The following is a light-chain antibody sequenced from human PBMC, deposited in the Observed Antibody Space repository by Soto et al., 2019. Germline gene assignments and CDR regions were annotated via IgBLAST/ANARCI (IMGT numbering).Light chain of an antibody. CDR2: EVS. Sequence: QSALTQPASVSGSPGQSITISCTGTSSDVGGYNYVSWYQQHPGTAPKLMIYEVSNRPSGVSNRFSGSKSGNTASLTISGLQAEDEADYCCSSDTSLSTRVFGGGTKVTVL. CDR3: SSDTSLSTRV. V-gene: IGLV2-14*01. CDR1: SSDVGGYNY. J-gene: IGLJ3*02.